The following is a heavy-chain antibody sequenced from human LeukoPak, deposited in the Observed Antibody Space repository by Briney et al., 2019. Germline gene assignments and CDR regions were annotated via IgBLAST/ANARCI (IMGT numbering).Heavy chain of an antibody. Sequence: SETLSLTCAVYGGXFSGYYCSWIRQPPGKGLEWSGEINHSGSTNYNPSLKSRVTISVDTPKNQFSLKLSSVTAADTAVYYCASDSSGYSHDYWGQGTLVTVSS. J-gene: IGHJ4*02. CDR3: ASDSSGYSHDY. CDR1: GGXFSGYY. D-gene: IGHD3-22*01. V-gene: IGHV4-34*01. CDR2: INHSGST.